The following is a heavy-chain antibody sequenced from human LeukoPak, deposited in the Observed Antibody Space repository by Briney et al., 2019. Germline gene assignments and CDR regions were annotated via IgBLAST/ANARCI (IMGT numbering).Heavy chain of an antibody. Sequence: GGSLRLSCAASGFSFSSYAMNWVRQAPGKGLEWVAIISHDGSNKYYADSVKGRFPISRDNSKNTLYLQMNSLRAEDTAVYYCAKVLQSYCSGGNCYWGYFDYWGQGTLVTVSS. CDR3: AKVLQSYCSGGNCYWGYFDY. J-gene: IGHJ4*02. CDR1: GFSFSSYA. CDR2: ISHDGSNK. D-gene: IGHD2-15*01. V-gene: IGHV3-30*04.